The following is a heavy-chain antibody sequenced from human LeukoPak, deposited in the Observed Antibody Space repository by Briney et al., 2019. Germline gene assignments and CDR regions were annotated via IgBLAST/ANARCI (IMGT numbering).Heavy chain of an antibody. D-gene: IGHD6-6*01. J-gene: IGHJ4*02. CDR3: ARVITRYSSSYLGY. Sequence: GGSLRLSCAASGFTFSSYAMHWVRQAPGKGLEWVAVISYDGSNEYYADSVKGRFTISRDNSKNTLYLQMNSLRAEDTAVYYCARVITRYSSSYLGYWGQGTLVTVSS. CDR2: ISYDGSNE. CDR1: GFTFSSYA. V-gene: IGHV3-30-3*01.